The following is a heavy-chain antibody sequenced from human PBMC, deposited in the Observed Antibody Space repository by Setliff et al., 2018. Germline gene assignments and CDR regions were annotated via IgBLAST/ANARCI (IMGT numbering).Heavy chain of an antibody. D-gene: IGHD3-10*01. CDR2: IFYSGSS. V-gene: IGHV4-59*08. J-gene: IGHJ4*02. Sequence: PSETLSLTCTVSGVSIRSYYWSWIRQPPGKGLEWIGYIFYSGSSNYNPSLQSRVSISVDTSKRQFSLKLSSVTAADTAVYYCARHLWGRYMAESSDYFDYWGQGSLVTVSS. CDR3: ARHLWGRYMAESSDYFDY. CDR1: GVSIRSYY.